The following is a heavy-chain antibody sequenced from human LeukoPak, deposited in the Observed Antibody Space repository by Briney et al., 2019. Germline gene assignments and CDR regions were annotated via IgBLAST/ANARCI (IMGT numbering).Heavy chain of an antibody. CDR1: GGPISSRNW. CDR3: ARDRLQAVRGVTLQNWFDP. Sequence: SETLSLTCAVSGGPISSRNWWSWVRQPPGKGLEWIAEIHHSGSTNYNPSLKSRVTISVDTSKNQFSLKLSSVTAADTAVYYCARDRLQAVRGVTLQNWFDPWGQGTLVTVSS. D-gene: IGHD3-10*01. J-gene: IGHJ5*02. V-gene: IGHV4-4*02. CDR2: IHHSGST.